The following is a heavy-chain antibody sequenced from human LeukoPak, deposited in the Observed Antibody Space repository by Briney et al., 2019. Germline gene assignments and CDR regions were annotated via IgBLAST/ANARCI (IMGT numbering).Heavy chain of an antibody. CDR1: GFTLSGSA. D-gene: IGHD4-17*01. Sequence: GGSLRLSCAASGFTLSGSAIHWVRQASGKGVEWVGRIRSKANSYATAYAASVKGRFTTSRDDSKNTAYLQMNSLNTEDTAVYYCTRPLTDTVTPPGWRQGTLVTVSS. V-gene: IGHV3-73*01. CDR3: TRPLTDTVTPPG. J-gene: IGHJ4*02. CDR2: IRSKANSYAT.